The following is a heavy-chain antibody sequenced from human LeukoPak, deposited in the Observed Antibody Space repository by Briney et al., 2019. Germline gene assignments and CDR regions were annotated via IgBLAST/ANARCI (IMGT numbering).Heavy chain of an antibody. CDR2: IVVGSGNT. Sequence: SVKVSCKASGFTFTSSAMQWVRQARGQRLEWIGWIVVGSGNTNYAQKFQERVTITRDMSTSTAYMELSSLRSEDTAVYYCAASLRYRTNGVCPALDYWGQGTLVTVSS. CDR1: GFTFTSSA. J-gene: IGHJ4*02. CDR3: AASLRYRTNGVCPALDY. D-gene: IGHD2-8*01. V-gene: IGHV1-58*02.